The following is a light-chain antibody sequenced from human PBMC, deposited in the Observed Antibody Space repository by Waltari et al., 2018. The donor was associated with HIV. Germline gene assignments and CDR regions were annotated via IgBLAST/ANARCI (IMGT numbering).Light chain of an antibody. J-gene: IGKJ1*01. CDR2: STT. V-gene: IGKV1-16*01. Sequence: DIQMTQSPSSLSASVGDRVTITCRASQDITNYLAWFQQKPGKAPRSLIYSTTSLQSGVPSRFSGNGSATDFTITITSLQPEDFATYFCQQYHDSPQTFGQGTKVEMK. CDR3: QQYHDSPQT. CDR1: QDITNY.